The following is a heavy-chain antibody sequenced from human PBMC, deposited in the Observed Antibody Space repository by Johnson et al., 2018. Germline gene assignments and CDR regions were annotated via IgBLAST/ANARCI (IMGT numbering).Heavy chain of an antibody. CDR1: GFTFSDHY. CDR2: IKDKVNSYTT. V-gene: IGHV3-72*01. CDR3: ARGARAFDI. Sequence: VQLVESGGGLVQPGGSLRLSCAASGFTFSDHYMDWVRQAPGKGLEWVGRIKDKVNSYTTQYAASVDGRFTISRDDSKNSLDLQMNSLKTEDTAMYYCARGARAFDIWGQGTMVTVSS. J-gene: IGHJ3*02.